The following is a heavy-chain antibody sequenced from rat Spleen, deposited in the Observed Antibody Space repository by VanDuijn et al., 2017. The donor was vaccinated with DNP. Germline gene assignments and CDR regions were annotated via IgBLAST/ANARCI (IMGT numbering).Heavy chain of an antibody. CDR3: VRWNSGHFDY. V-gene: IGHV5-25*01. CDR1: GFIFSNYE. J-gene: IGHJ2*01. CDR2: ISSSGGST. Sequence: EVQLVESGGGLVQPGRSLKLFCAASGFIFSNYEMAWVRQAPTKGLEWVASISSSGGSTYYRDSVKGRFTVSRDNAKSILYLQMDSLRSEDTATYYCVRWNSGHFDYWGQGVMVTVSS. D-gene: IGHD4-3*01.